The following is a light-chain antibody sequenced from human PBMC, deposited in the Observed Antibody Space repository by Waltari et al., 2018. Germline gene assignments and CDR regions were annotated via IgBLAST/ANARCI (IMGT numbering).Light chain of an antibody. V-gene: IGLV2-14*01. Sequence: QSALTQPASVSGSPGQSITISCTGTSSDVGFYDFVSWFQQHPGKAPKVMIYKVNNRPEGVSNRFSGSESANTASRTISGLQAEDEADYYCSSYTRRSYWVFGGGTQLTVL. J-gene: IGLJ3*02. CDR3: SSYTRRSYWV. CDR1: SSDVGFYDF. CDR2: KVN.